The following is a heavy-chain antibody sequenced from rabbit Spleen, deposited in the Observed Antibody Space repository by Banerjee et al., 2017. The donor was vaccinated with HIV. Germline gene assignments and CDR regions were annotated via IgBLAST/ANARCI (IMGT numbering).Heavy chain of an antibody. V-gene: IGHV1S45*01. CDR3: ARGSAAMTMLIIGFYLNL. CDR1: GFSFSNKAV. CDR2: IDAGSSGST. Sequence: QEQLEESGGGLVKPEGSLKLSCTASGFSFSNKAVMCWVRQAPGKGLEWIACIDAGSSGSTYYASWAKGRFTISKTSSTTVTLEMTSLTAADTATYFCARGSAAMTMLIIGFYLNLWGSGTLVTVS. J-gene: IGHJ4*01. D-gene: IGHD2-1*01.